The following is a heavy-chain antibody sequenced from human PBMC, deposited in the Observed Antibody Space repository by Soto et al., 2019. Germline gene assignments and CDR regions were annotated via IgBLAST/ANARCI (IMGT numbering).Heavy chain of an antibody. D-gene: IGHD3-3*01. CDR2: ISSSSSYT. CDR1: GFTFSDYY. J-gene: IGHJ6*02. CDR3: ARREGDFWSATLPGVRYYYGMDV. V-gene: IGHV3-11*06. Sequence: QVQLVESGGGLVKPGGSLRLSCAASGFTFSDYYMSWIRQAPGKGLEWVSYISSSSSYTNYADSVKGRFTISRDNAKNSLYLQMNSLRAEDTAVYYCARREGDFWSATLPGVRYYYGMDVWGQGTTVTVSS.